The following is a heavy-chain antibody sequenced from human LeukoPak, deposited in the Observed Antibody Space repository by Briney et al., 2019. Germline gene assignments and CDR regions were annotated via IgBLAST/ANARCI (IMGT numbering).Heavy chain of an antibody. V-gene: IGHV1-2*02. D-gene: IGHD1-26*01. J-gene: IGHJ5*02. CDR1: GYTFTGYY. Sequence: ASVKVSCKASGYTFTGYYMRWVRQAPGQGLEWMGWINPNSGGTNYAQKFQGRVTMTRDTSISTAYMELSRLRSDDTAVYYCARDRSTYSGSYYWFDPWGQGTLVTVSS. CDR3: ARDRSTYSGSYYWFDP. CDR2: INPNSGGT.